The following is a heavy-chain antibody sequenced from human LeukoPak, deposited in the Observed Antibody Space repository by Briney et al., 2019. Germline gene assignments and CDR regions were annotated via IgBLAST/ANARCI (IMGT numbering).Heavy chain of an antibody. CDR3: AKDRGSSSWYY. J-gene: IGHJ4*02. Sequence: GGSLRLSCAASGFTFSSYAMTWVRQAPGEGLEWVSAISGSGGSTYYADSVKGRFTISRDNSKNTLYLQMNSLRAEDTAVYYCAKDRGSSSWYYWGQGTLVSVSS. CDR1: GFTFSSYA. CDR2: ISGSGGST. V-gene: IGHV3-23*01. D-gene: IGHD6-13*01.